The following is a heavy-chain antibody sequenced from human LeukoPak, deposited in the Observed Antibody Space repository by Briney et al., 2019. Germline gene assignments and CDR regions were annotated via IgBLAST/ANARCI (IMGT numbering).Heavy chain of an antibody. Sequence: GGSLRLSCAASGFTLSRYSMNWVRQAPGKGLEWVSSITGSSTSIEYADSVKGRFAISRDNAKNSLFLQMDSLRVDDTAVYYCVREGSGSTHYMDVWGKGTTVTVSS. CDR2: ITGSSTSI. CDR1: GFTLSRYS. CDR3: VREGSGSTHYMDV. V-gene: IGHV3-21*01. J-gene: IGHJ6*03. D-gene: IGHD3-10*01.